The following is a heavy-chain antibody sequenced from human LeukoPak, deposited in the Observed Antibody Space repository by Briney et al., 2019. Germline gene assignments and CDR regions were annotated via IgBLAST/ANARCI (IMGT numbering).Heavy chain of an antibody. J-gene: IGHJ4*02. CDR3: AKDLQEMATIKKGLDY. CDR1: GFTFSSYG. V-gene: IGHV3-30*18. D-gene: IGHD5-24*01. Sequence: PPGGSLRLSCAASGFTFSSYGMHWVRQAPGKGLEWVAVISYDGSNKYYADSVKGRFTISRDNSKNTLYLQMNSLRAEDTAVYYCAKDLQEMATIKKGLDYWGQGTLVTVSS. CDR2: ISYDGSNK.